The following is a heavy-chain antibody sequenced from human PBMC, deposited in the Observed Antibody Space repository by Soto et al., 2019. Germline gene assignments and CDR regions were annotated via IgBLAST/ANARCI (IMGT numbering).Heavy chain of an antibody. D-gene: IGHD3-16*02. V-gene: IGHV4-30-4*02. Sequence: PTETLSLTCTVCGVSISSRDYYWTWIRQLPGKGLELSGSIYYTRTTDYNPSVTSRLTISVDTSKSQFSLKMKSVPAPVTPAYSSTRIFPTYYFLWRTNHYKFHYSGQASLVTVS. J-gene: IGHJ4*02. CDR1: GVSISSRDYY. CDR3: TRIFPTYYFLWRTNHYKFHY. CDR2: IYYTRTT.